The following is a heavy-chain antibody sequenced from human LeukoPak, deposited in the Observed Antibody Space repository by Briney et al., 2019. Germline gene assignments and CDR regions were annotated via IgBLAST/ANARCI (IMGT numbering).Heavy chain of an antibody. D-gene: IGHD1-26*01. CDR3: AKVHYTASFPGSFPGRNYFDS. CDR1: GFAYSGYA. V-gene: IGHV3-23*01. Sequence: PGGPLRPSCTVSGFAYSGYAMSWVRQAPGKGPEWVSSIGARGDVTYSADSVKGRFTISRDNSKRTLFLQMNSLRAEDTAVYYCAKVHYTASFPGSFPGRNYFDSWGQGSLVTVSS. CDR2: IGARGDVT. J-gene: IGHJ4*02.